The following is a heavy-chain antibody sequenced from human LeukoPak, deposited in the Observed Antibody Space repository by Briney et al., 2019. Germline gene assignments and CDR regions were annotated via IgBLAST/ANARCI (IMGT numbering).Heavy chain of an antibody. CDR1: GYTFTSYG. CDR3: ARHYDSSGYYSEYVDY. J-gene: IGHJ4*02. Sequence: ASVKVSCKASGYTFTSYGISWVRRAPGQGLEWMGWISAYNGNTNYAQKLQGRVTMTTDTSTSTAYMELRSLRSDDTAVYYCARHYDSSGYYSEYVDYWGQGTLVTVSS. CDR2: ISAYNGNT. D-gene: IGHD3-22*01. V-gene: IGHV1-18*01.